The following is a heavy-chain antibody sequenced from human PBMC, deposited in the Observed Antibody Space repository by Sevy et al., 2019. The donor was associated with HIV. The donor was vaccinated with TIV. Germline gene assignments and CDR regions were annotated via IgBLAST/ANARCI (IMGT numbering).Heavy chain of an antibody. CDR1: GFTFSSYA. J-gene: IGHJ6*02. CDR2: ISGSGGST. CDR3: AKGFCSGATCPRDYYYYGIDV. Sequence: GGSLRLSCAASGFTFSSYAMSWVRQAPGKGLEWVSAISGSGGSTYYADFVEGRFIISRDNPKNTLSVQMNSLRAEDTALYYCAKGFCSGATCPRDYYYYGIDVWGQGTTVTVSS. V-gene: IGHV3-23*01. D-gene: IGHD2-15*01.